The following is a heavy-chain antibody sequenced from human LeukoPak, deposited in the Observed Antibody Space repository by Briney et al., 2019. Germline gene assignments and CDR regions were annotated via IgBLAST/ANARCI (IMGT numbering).Heavy chain of an antibody. CDR2: ISYDGTDK. CDR3: AKDPQDFYGSSGYRPERY. CDR1: GITVSTSY. D-gene: IGHD3-22*01. J-gene: IGHJ4*02. Sequence: GGSLRLSCAASGITVSTSYMSWVRPAPGKGLEWVTLISYDGTDKYYAASVRGRFTISRDNSKNTLYLQMNSLRPEDTGVYYCAKDPQDFYGSSGYRPERYWGQGTLVTVSS. V-gene: IGHV3-30*18.